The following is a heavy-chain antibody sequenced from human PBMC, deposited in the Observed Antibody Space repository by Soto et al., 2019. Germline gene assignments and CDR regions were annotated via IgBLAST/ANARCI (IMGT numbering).Heavy chain of an antibody. J-gene: IGHJ6*02. V-gene: IGHV4-34*01. Sequence: SETLSLTCAVYGGSLSGYYWSWIRQPPGKGLEWIGEINHSGSTNYNPSLKSRVTISVDTSKNQFSLKLSSVTAADTAVYYCARGSIAAAGTRAGYGMDVWGQGTTVTVSS. CDR1: GGSLSGYY. D-gene: IGHD6-13*01. CDR2: INHSGST. CDR3: ARGSIAAAGTRAGYGMDV.